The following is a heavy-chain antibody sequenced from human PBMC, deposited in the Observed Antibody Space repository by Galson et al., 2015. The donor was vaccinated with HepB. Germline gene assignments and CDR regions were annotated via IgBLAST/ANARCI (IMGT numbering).Heavy chain of an antibody. CDR3: ATMVGYSGYDSTSM. CDR1: GDTFSSQA. J-gene: IGHJ4*02. D-gene: IGHD5-12*01. Sequence: SVKVSCKASGDTFSSQAINWVRQAPGQGLEWMGRIIPILGTANYAHKFQGRVTITAHKSTNTAYMELSSLRSEDTAVYYCATMVGYSGYDSTSMWGQGTLVTVSS. CDR2: IIPILGTA. V-gene: IGHV1-69*04.